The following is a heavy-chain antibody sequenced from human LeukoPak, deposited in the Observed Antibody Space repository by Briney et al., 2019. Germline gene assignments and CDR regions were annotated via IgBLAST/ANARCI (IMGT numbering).Heavy chain of an antibody. J-gene: IGHJ4*02. D-gene: IGHD5-12*01. CDR1: GYTFTGYY. CDR3: ARDRGYSGYDV. V-gene: IGHV1-2*02. Sequence: ASVKVSCKASGYTFTGYYMHWVRQAPGQGLEWMGWINPNTGGTHYAQNFQDRVTVTRDTSISTAYMDLSRLRSDDTAVYYRARDRGYSGYDVWGQGTLVTVSS. CDR2: INPNTGGT.